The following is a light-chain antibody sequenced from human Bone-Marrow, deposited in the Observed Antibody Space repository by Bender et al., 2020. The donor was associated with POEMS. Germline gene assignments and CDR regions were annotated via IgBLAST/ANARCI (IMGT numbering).Light chain of an antibody. CDR2: LDNDGSH. CDR1: SEHTSYS. Sequence: VLTQSPSASASLGASVKLTCTLSSEHTSYSIAWHQKHPEKGPRFLMKLDNDGSHIKGDGIPDRFSGSSSGAERSLSISSLQSEDEADYYCQTWVTGIHVFGGGTRLTVL. CDR3: QTWVTGIHV. J-gene: IGLJ2*01. V-gene: IGLV4-69*01.